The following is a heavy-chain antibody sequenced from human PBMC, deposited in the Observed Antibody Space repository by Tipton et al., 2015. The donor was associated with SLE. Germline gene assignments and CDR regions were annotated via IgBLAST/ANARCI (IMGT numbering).Heavy chain of an antibody. CDR3: ARLAPVAGPNDPFHI. CDR2: LSVAGDT. J-gene: IGHJ3*02. Sequence: GSLRLSCAASGFSVSSNHMSWVRPAPGKGLEWVSLLSVAGDTYNADSVKGRFTISRDNSKNTLYLHMNSLRVEDTAVYYCARLAPVAGPNDPFHIWGHGTMVTVSS. V-gene: IGHV3-53*01. D-gene: IGHD6-19*01. CDR1: GFSVSSNH.